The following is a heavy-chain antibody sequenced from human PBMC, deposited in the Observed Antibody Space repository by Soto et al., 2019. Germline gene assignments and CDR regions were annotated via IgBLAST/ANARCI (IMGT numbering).Heavy chain of an antibody. J-gene: IGHJ4*02. V-gene: IGHV3-7*03. Sequence: GGSLRLSCAASGFTFSSYWMSWVRQAPGRGLEWMANIKYDGSEKYYVDSVKGRLTISRDNAKNSLYLQMNSLRAEDTAVYYCASSPHNDSRPDYWGQGTLVTVSS. D-gene: IGHD3-22*01. CDR1: GFTFSSYW. CDR3: ASSPHNDSRPDY. CDR2: IKYDGSEK.